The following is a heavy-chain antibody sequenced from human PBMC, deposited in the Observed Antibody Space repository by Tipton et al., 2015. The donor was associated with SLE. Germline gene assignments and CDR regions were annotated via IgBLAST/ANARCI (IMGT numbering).Heavy chain of an antibody. CDR3: ARGLVVITGGFDY. Sequence: TLSLTCAVYGGSFSGYYWSWIRQPPGKGLEWIGEINHSGSTNYNPSLKSRVTISVDTSKNQFSLKLSSVTAADTAVYYCARGLVVITGGFDYWGQGTLVTVSS. CDR2: INHSGST. V-gene: IGHV4-34*01. D-gene: IGHD3-22*01. CDR1: GGSFSGYY. J-gene: IGHJ4*02.